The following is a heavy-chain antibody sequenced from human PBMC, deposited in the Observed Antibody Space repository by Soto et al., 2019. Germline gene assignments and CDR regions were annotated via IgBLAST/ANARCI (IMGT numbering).Heavy chain of an antibody. CDR1: GGSITSGNYY. V-gene: IGHV4-31*03. CDR2: IHHSGNA. J-gene: IGHJ6*02. D-gene: IGHD6-13*01. CDR3: ARDGLAAACVDL. Sequence: QVQLQESGPGLVKPSHTLSLTCTVSGGSITSGNYYWSWIRQHPGKGLEWIGYIHHSGNAYYTPSLKSRLTISLDTSKHQFSLKLSPVNAADPAVSYCARDGLAAACVDLWGQGTTVTVSS.